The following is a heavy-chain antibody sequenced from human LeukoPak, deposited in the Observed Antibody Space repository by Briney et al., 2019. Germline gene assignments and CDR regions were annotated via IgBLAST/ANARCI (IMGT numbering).Heavy chain of an antibody. V-gene: IGHV4-34*01. CDR3: ARGALVRKVLPAAIPLFGY. D-gene: IGHD2-2*01. Sequence: SSETLSLTCAVYGGSFSGYYWSWIRQPPGKGLEWIGEINHSGSTNYNPSLKSRVTISVDTSKNQFSLKLSSVTAADTAVYYCARGALVRKVLPAAIPLFGYWGQGTLVTVSS. CDR1: GGSFSGYY. CDR2: INHSGST. J-gene: IGHJ4*02.